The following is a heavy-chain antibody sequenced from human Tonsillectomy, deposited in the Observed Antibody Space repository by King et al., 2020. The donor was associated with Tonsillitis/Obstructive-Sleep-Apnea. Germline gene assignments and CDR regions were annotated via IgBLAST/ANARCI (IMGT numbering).Heavy chain of an antibody. CDR2: IKQDGSEK. CDR1: GFTFSSYW. V-gene: IGHV3-7*01. J-gene: IGHJ4*02. Sequence: VQLVESGGGLVQSGGSLRLSCAASGFTFSSYWMSWVRQAPGKGLEWVANIKQDGSEKHDVDSVKGRFTISRDNAKNSLYLQLNSLRAEDTAVYYCASEGGHVMWFDYWGQRTLVTVSS. D-gene: IGHD3-16*01. CDR3: ASEGGHVMWFDY.